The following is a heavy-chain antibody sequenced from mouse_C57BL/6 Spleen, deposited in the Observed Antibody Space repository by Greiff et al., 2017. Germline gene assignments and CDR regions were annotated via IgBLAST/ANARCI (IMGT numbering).Heavy chain of an antibody. V-gene: IGHV1-50*01. CDR1: GYTFTSYW. J-gene: IGHJ2*01. Sequence: QVQLQQPGAELVKPGASVKLSCKASGYTFTSYWMQWVKQRPGQGLEWIGEIDPSDSYTNYNQKFKGKATLTVDTSSSTAYMQLSSLTSEDSAVYYCARGTGRADYWGQSTTLTVSS. CDR2: IDPSDSYT. CDR3: ARGTGRADY. D-gene: IGHD3-3*01.